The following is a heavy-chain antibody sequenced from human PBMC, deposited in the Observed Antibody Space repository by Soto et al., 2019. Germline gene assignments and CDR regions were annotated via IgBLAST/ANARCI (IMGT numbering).Heavy chain of an antibody. J-gene: IGHJ4*02. D-gene: IGHD5-12*01. CDR3: ARGVTYNGYDYAAEDN. CDR2: ISAYNGNT. V-gene: IGHV1-18*01. Sequence: QVQLVQSGAEVKKPGASVKVSCVAPGYSVSSYGITWVRPAPEQGLEWVGWISAYNGNTNYAQRVQGRVTMTTDISTTTADMELRSLRSDDTAVYYCARGVTYNGYDYAAEDNWGQGTLVTVSS. CDR1: GYSVSSYG.